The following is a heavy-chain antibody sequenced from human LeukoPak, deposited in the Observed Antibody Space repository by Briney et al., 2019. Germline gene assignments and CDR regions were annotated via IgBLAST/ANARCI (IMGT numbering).Heavy chain of an antibody. Sequence: GGSLRLSCAASGFTFSSYAMSWVRQAPGKGLEWVSLIYGGGSTYYADSVKGRFTISRDNSKNTLYLQMNSLRPEDTAVYYCARHSGNSGSYYFDYWGQGTLVTVSS. J-gene: IGHJ4*02. D-gene: IGHD5-12*01. V-gene: IGHV3-23*03. CDR1: GFTFSSYA. CDR3: ARHSGNSGSYYFDY. CDR2: IYGGGST.